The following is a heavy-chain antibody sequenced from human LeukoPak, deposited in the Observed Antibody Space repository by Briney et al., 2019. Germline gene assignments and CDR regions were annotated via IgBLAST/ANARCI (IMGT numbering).Heavy chain of an antibody. Sequence: GASVKVSCKASGYTFTSYGISWVRQAPGQGLEWMGWISAYNGNTNYARKLQGRVTMTTDTSTSTAYMELRSLRSDDTAVYYCARGRGAYYYYYGMDVWGQGTTVTVSS. J-gene: IGHJ6*02. CDR3: ARGRGAYYYYYGMDV. D-gene: IGHD1-26*01. CDR2: ISAYNGNT. V-gene: IGHV1-18*01. CDR1: GYTFTSYG.